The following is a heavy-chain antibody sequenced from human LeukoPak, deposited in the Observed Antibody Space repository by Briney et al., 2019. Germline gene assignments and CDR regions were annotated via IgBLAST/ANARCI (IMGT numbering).Heavy chain of an antibody. V-gene: IGHV4-38-2*01. D-gene: IGHD2-2*01. CDR2: IYHTGSA. J-gene: IGHJ4*02. CDR3: ARYCTSTTCILRGFDY. CDR1: GYSFTSGHY. Sequence: SETLSLACSVSGYSFTSGHYWGWIRPPPGKGLEWIANIYHTGSAHYNPSLKSRVTISVDTSKNQFSLKLSSVTAADTAVYYCARYCTSTTCILRGFDYWGQGTLVTVSS.